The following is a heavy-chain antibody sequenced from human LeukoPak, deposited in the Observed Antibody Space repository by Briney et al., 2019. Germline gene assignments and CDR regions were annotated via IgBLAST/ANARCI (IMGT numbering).Heavy chain of an antibody. CDR2: IYYNGST. V-gene: IGHV4-59*08. D-gene: IGHD6-19*01. Sequence: PSETLSLTCTVSGGSISSYYWTWIRQPPGKGLEWIGYIYYNGSTNYNPSLKSRVTISVDTSKNQFSLKLSSVTAADTAVCYCARQSRGIAVAGLDYWGQGTLVTVSS. CDR1: GGSISSYY. CDR3: ARQSRGIAVAGLDY. J-gene: IGHJ4*02.